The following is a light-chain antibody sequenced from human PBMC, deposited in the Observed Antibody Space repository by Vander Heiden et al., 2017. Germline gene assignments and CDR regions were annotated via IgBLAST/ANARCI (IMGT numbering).Light chain of an antibody. CDR1: NIGSKS. CDR2: DDD. V-gene: IGLV3-21*02. J-gene: IGLJ2*01. CDR3: QLWDTTTSHWTVV. Sequence: SYVLTQPPSVSVAPGPTARITCGGNNIGSKSVHWYQHKPGQAPVWVVSDDDDRPSGSPERFAGSNSGNTATMTIARVEAGDDADDYCQLWDTTTSHWTVVFGGGTKLTVL.